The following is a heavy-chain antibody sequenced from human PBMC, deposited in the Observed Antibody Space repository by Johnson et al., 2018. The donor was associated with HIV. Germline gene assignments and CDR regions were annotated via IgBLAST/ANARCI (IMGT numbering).Heavy chain of an antibody. Sequence: VQLVESGGGLVQPGRSLRLSCAASGFTFNDYAMHWVRQVPGKGLEWVSGIGWDSGAPGYADSVKGRFTISRDNSKNTVYLQMNSLRVEDTAVYYCARRSGYAFDIWGQGTMVTVSS. V-gene: IGHV3-9*01. CDR2: IGWDSGAP. CDR3: ARRSGYAFDI. D-gene: IGHD1-1*01. J-gene: IGHJ3*02. CDR1: GFTFNDYA.